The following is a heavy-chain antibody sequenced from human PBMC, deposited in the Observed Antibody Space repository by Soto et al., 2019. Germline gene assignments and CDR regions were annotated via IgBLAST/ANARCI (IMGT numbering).Heavy chain of an antibody. CDR2: IWYDGSNT. D-gene: IGHD6-19*01. V-gene: IGHV3-33*01. J-gene: IGHJ4*01. CDR3: AIAMAGKWNQFDY. CDR1: GFFLRDFG. Sequence: GGSLRLSCVASGFFLRDFGMHWVRQAPGKGLEWVSVIWYDGSNTYQGESVKGRFTMSRDISKNTLYLQMDSLRPEDTAVYYCAIAMAGKWNQFDYWGHGTVVTVSS.